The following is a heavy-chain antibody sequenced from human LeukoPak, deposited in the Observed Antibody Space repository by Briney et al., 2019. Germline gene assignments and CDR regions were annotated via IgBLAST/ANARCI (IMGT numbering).Heavy chain of an antibody. J-gene: IGHJ6*03. CDR1: GFTVGNNY. CDR3: ARVSPNSSDSPYYYYYYMDV. CDR2: IYSGGST. Sequence: GGSLRLSCTASGFTVGNNYMNWFRQAPGKGLEWVSLIYSGGSTYYADSVKGRFTISRDNAKNSLYLQMNSLRAEDTAVYYCARVSPNSSDSPYYYYYYMDVWGKGTTVTVSS. V-gene: IGHV3-66*01. D-gene: IGHD3-22*01.